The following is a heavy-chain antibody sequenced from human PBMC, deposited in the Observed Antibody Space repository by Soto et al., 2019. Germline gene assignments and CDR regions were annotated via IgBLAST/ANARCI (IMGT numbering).Heavy chain of an antibody. D-gene: IGHD2-15*01. V-gene: IGHV4-31*03. J-gene: IGHJ4*02. Sequence: HVQLQESGPGLVKPSQTLSLTCTVSGGSISSGGYFWTWIRQQPGKGLEWIGYISYTGNTYNNPSLPSRVTISADTSKNQFSLKLSSVTAADPAVYYCARDSCGGGSCYSGGFDSWGQGTQVTVSS. CDR3: ARDSCGGGSCYSGGFDS. CDR2: ISYTGNT. CDR1: GGSISSGGYF.